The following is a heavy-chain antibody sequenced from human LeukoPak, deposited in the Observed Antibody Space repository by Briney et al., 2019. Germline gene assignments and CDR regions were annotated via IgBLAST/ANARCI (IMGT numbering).Heavy chain of an antibody. Sequence: EASVKVSCKASGYTFTSYAMHWVRQAPGQRLEWMGWINAGNGNTKHSQKFQGRVTITRDTSASTAYMELSSLRSEDTAVYYCAGVYYYDSSGYSYWGQGTLVTVSS. CDR2: INAGNGNT. D-gene: IGHD3-22*01. V-gene: IGHV1-3*01. CDR3: AGVYYYDSSGYSY. CDR1: GYTFTSYA. J-gene: IGHJ4*02.